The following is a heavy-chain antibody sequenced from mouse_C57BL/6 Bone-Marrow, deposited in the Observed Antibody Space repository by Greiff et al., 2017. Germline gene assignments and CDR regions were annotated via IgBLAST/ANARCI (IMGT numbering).Heavy chain of an antibody. Sequence: EVMLVESGGGLVKPGGSLKLSCAASGFTFSSYTMSWVRQTPEKRLEWVATISGGGGNTYYPDSVKGRFTISRDNAKNTLYLQMSSLRSEDTALYYCAGNFYWYLDVWGTGTTVTVSS. CDR1: GFTFSSYT. J-gene: IGHJ1*03. CDR2: ISGGGGNT. CDR3: AGNFYWYLDV. V-gene: IGHV5-9*01.